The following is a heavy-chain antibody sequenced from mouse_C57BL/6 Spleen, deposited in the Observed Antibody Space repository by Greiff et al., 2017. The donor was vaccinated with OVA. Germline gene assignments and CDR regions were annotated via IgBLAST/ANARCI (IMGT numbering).Heavy chain of an antibody. V-gene: IGHV1-63*01. CDR1: GYTFTNYW. CDR3: ARFITTPYFDY. CDR2: IYPGGGYT. J-gene: IGHJ2*01. D-gene: IGHD1-1*01. Sequence: VKLVESGAELVRPGTSVKMSCKASGYTFTNYWIGWAKQRPGHGLEWIGDIYPGGGYTNYNEKFKGKATLTADKSSSTAYMQFSSLTSEDSAIYYCARFITTPYFDYWGQGTTLTVSS.